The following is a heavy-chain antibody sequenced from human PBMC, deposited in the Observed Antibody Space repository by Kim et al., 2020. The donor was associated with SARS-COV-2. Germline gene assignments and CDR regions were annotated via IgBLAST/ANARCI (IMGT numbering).Heavy chain of an antibody. D-gene: IGHD3-3*02. CDR1: GFTFSSYG. V-gene: IGHV3-33*05. CDR3: TGHFGTIMDV. Sequence: GGSLRLSGAASGFTFSSYGMHWVRQAPGKGLEWVAVISYDGSNKYYADSVKGRFTISRDNSKNTLYLQMNSLRAEDTAVYYCTGHFGTIMDVWGQGTTVTVSS. CDR2: ISYDGSNK. J-gene: IGHJ6*02.